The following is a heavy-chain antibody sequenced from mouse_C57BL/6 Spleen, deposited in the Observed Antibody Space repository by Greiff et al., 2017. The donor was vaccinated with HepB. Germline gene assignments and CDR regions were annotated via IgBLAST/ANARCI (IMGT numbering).Heavy chain of an antibody. CDR2: INPSNGGT. V-gene: IGHV1-53*01. CDR1: GYTFTSYW. CDR3: ANYGSSSWYFDV. J-gene: IGHJ1*03. Sequence: QVQLQQPGTELVKPGASVKLSCKASGYTFTSYWMNWVKQRPGQGLEWIGNINPSNGGTNYNEKFKSKAKLTVDKSSSTAYMQLSSLTSEDSAVYYCANYGSSSWYFDVWGTGTTVTVSS. D-gene: IGHD1-1*01.